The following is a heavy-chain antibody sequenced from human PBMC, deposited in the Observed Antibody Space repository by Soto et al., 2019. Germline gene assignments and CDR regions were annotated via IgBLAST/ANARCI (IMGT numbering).Heavy chain of an antibody. D-gene: IGHD6-13*01. CDR1: GGSISSSTHY. J-gene: IGHJ4*02. Sequence: SETLSLTCTVSGGSISSSTHYWGWIRQPPGKGLEWIGSIYTFGSSHYNPSLKSLVTMSVDTSKNQFSLKLSSVPAADTAVYYCAICFVGYTSSWYWGQGTLVTVSS. CDR2: IYTFGSS. CDR3: AICFVGYTSSWY. V-gene: IGHV4-39*01.